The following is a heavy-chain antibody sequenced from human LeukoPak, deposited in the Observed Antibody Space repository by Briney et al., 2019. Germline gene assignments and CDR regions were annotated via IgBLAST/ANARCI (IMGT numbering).Heavy chain of an antibody. CDR3: ARDPPWYSSSWLLGY. CDR2: ISYDGSNK. Sequence: GGSLRLSCAASGFTFSSYAMHWVRQAPGKGLEWVAVISYDGSNKYYADSVKGRFTISRDNSKNTLYLQMNSLRAEDTAVYYCARDPPWYSSSWLLGYWGQGTLVTVSS. D-gene: IGHD6-13*01. J-gene: IGHJ4*02. V-gene: IGHV3-30-3*01. CDR1: GFTFSSYA.